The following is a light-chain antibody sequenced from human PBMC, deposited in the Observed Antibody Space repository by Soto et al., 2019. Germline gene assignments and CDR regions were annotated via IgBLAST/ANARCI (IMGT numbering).Light chain of an antibody. CDR3: GADHGSGSTWV. V-gene: IGLV9-49*01. CDR2: VGTGGIVA. Sequence: QSVLTQSPSASASLGASVTLTCTLSSGYSNYKVDWYQQRPGKGPQFVMGVGTGGIVASKGDGIPDHFSVLGSGLTRNLAIKNIQKEDESDYHCGADHGSGSTWVFGGGTKVTVL. CDR1: SGYSNYK. J-gene: IGLJ2*01.